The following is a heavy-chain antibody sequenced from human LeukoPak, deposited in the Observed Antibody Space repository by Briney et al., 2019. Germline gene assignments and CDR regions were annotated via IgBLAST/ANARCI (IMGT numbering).Heavy chain of an antibody. D-gene: IGHD3-10*01. J-gene: IGHJ3*02. Sequence: VKVSCKASGFTFTAYFMHWVRQAPGQGLEWMGWINPNSGATNYAQKFQGRVTMTRDTSISTAYMELSRLSSDDTALYYCARDPPIGGADVFDIWGQGAMVTVSS. CDR1: GFTFTAYF. CDR3: ARDPPIGGADVFDI. CDR2: INPNSGAT. V-gene: IGHV1-2*02.